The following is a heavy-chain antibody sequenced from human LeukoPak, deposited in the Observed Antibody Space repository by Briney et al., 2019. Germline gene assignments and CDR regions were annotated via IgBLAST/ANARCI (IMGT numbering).Heavy chain of an antibody. J-gene: IGHJ4*02. V-gene: IGHV1-2*02. CDR2: IGPHSSAT. CDR1: GFTFTDYY. Sequence: ASMKVSCKSSGFTFTDYYIHWVRQAPGQGLEWMGYIGPHSSATSSPQEFQGRVTMTRDTSMSTAYMELTRLTSDDTAVYYCAREGNGPLSKDSDYWGRGTLVTVSS. CDR3: AREGNGPLSKDSDY. D-gene: IGHD2/OR15-2a*01.